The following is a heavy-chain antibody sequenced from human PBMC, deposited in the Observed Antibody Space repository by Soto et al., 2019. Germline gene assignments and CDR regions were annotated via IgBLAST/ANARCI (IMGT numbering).Heavy chain of an antibody. V-gene: IGHV4-31*03. D-gene: IGHD5-18*01. J-gene: IGHJ6*02. Sequence: SETLSLTCTVSGGSISSGDYYWSWIRQHPGKGLEWIGYIYYSGSTYYNPSLKSRVTISVDTSKNQFSLKLSSVTAADTAVYYCARAFLNVDTAMAYGMDVWGQGTTVTVSS. CDR2: IYYSGST. CDR1: GGSISSGDYY. CDR3: ARAFLNVDTAMAYGMDV.